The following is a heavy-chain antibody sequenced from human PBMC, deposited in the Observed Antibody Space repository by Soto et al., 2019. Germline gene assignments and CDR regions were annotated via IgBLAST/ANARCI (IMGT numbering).Heavy chain of an antibody. CDR1: GFIFSDFW. CDR2: MNPDGTVI. Sequence: EVQLVESGGGLVQPGGSLRLSCAPSGFIFSDFWMTWVRQSPGKGLEWVANMNPDGTVINYADSVKGRFTISRDNAEKSLYLQMNSLGAEDTAVFYCARHGHYCMDVWGRGTTVTVSS. J-gene: IGHJ6*04. CDR3: ARHGHYCMDV. V-gene: IGHV3-7*01.